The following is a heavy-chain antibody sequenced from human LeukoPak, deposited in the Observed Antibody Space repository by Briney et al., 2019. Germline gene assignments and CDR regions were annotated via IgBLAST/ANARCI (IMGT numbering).Heavy chain of an antibody. J-gene: IGHJ6*02. CDR3: AKDPYCSGGTCYGMDV. V-gene: IGHV3-23*01. CDR1: GFTFSNYA. D-gene: IGHD2-15*01. CDR2: ISVSGGST. Sequence: GGPLRLSCAASGFTFSNYAMTWVRQAPGKGLEWVSGISVSGGSTYYADSVKGRFTISRDNSKNTLYLQMSSLRADDTAAYYCAKDPYCSGGTCYGMDVWGQGTTVTVSS.